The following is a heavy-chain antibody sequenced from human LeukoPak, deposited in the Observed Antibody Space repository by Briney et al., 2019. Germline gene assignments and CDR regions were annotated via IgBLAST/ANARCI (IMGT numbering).Heavy chain of an antibody. V-gene: IGHV3-7*01. Sequence: GGSLRLSCAASGFPFSSYWKSWVRQAPGKGLVWVANIKEDGSDRYYMYSVKGRFSSSRDNGKNSLFLQMSRLRVEDTAVYYCARLVSAVWAGDAFDIWGQGTMVTVSS. CDR1: GFPFSSYW. D-gene: IGHD5/OR15-5a*01. J-gene: IGHJ3*02. CDR2: IKEDGSDR. CDR3: ARLVSAVWAGDAFDI.